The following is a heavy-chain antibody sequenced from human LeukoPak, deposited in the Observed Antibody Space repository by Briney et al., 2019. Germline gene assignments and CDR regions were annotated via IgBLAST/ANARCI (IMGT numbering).Heavy chain of an antibody. CDR3: GAARQYVGAFDI. D-gene: IGHD3-16*01. Sequence: GGSLRLSCAASGLTFTNYEMYWVRQAPGMGLEWTSYISNSGSTIKYADFVRGRFTISRDNAKKSLYLQMNSLRAEDTGVYYCGAARQYVGAFDIWGQGTLVTVSS. CDR1: GLTFTNYE. J-gene: IGHJ3*02. CDR2: ISNSGSTI. V-gene: IGHV3-48*03.